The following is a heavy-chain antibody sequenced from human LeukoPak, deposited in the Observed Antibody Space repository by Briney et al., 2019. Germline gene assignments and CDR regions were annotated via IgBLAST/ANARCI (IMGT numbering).Heavy chain of an antibody. J-gene: IGHJ4*02. V-gene: IGHV3-23*01. CDR1: GFTFSSYA. D-gene: IGHD3-3*01. Sequence: GGSLRLSCAASGFTFSSYAMSWVRQAPGKGLEWVSAISGSGGSTYYADSVKGRFTIPRDNSKNTLYLQMNSLRAEDTAVYYCATNNDFWSGLDHWGQGTLVTVSS. CDR2: ISGSGGST. CDR3: ATNNDFWSGLDH.